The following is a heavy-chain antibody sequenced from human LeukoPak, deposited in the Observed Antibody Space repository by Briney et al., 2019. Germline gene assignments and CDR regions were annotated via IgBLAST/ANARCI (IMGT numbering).Heavy chain of an antibody. CDR1: GFIFSNHA. Sequence: GGSLRLSCAASGFIFSNHAMSWVRQAPGKGLEWVSAISGSGGSTYYADSVKGRFTISRDNVDNVVYLQMNSLGAEDTAVYYCARVAVSGPTGWFDSWGQGTLVIVSS. CDR2: ISGSGGST. CDR3: ARVAVSGPTGWFDS. V-gene: IGHV3-23*01. D-gene: IGHD2-8*02. J-gene: IGHJ5*01.